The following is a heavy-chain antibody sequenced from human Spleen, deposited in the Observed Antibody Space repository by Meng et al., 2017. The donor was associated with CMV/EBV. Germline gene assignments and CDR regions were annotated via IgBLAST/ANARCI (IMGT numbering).Heavy chain of an antibody. D-gene: IGHD2-2*01. CDR1: GGSFSGYY. V-gene: IGHV4-34*01. Sequence: SETLSLTCAVYGGSFSGYYWRWIRQPPGKGLECIGRICRSRSINYSPSLKSRVTISVDTSKNQFSLKLSSVTATDTAVYYCAREPAAAVRGGRTFDYWGQGALVTVSS. J-gene: IGHJ4*01. CDR2: ICRSRSI. CDR3: AREPAAAVRGGRTFDY.